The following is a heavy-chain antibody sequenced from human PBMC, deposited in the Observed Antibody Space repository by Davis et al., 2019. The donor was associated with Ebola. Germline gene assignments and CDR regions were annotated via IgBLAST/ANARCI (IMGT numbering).Heavy chain of an antibody. CDR3: ARSITMVRGPPDN. Sequence: ASVKVSCKASGYTFTSYAMHWVRQAPGQRLEWMGWINAGNGNTKYSQKFQGRVTITRDTSASTAYMELSSLRSEDTAVYYCARSITMVRGPPDNWGQGTLVTVSS. V-gene: IGHV1-3*01. D-gene: IGHD3-10*01. CDR1: GYTFTSYA. J-gene: IGHJ4*02. CDR2: INAGNGNT.